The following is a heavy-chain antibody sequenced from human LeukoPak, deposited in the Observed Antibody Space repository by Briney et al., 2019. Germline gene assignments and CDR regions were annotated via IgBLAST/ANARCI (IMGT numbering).Heavy chain of an antibody. Sequence: PSETLSLXCTISGGSISSANHFWSWVRQSPGEGLEWIGYIFYDGLAHYNPSLRSRLSMSIDVSKNQFSLSLGSVTAADTAIYYCAREVIIVGDSDAFDLWGHGTMVTVSS. J-gene: IGHJ3*01. V-gene: IGHV4-30-4*08. CDR2: IFYDGLA. CDR1: GGSISSANHF. CDR3: AREVIIVGDSDAFDL. D-gene: IGHD1-26*01.